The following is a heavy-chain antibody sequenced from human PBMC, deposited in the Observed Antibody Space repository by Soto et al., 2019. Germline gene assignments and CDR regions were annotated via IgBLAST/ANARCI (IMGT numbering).Heavy chain of an antibody. CDR2: ISGSGGST. V-gene: IGHV3-23*01. D-gene: IGHD6-6*01. CDR3: AKAYEYSSSSGRLAGFDY. J-gene: IGHJ4*02. CDR1: GFTFSSYA. Sequence: EVQLLESGGGLVQPGGSLRLSCAASGFTFSSYAMSWVRQAPGKGLEWVSAISGSGGSTYYADSVKGRFTISRDNSKNTLYLQMNGLRAEDTAVYYCAKAYEYSSSSGRLAGFDYWGQGTLVTVSS.